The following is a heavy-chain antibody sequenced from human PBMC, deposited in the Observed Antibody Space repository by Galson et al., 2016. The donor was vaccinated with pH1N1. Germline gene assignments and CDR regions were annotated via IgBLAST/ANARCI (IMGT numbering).Heavy chain of an antibody. Sequence: TLSLTCTVSGGSISSSSYYWGWIRQPAGKGLEWIGYIYTSGSTNYNPSLKSRVTISVDTSKNQFSLKLSSVTAADTAVYYCARANYGDYVGWFDPWGQGTLVTVSS. J-gene: IGHJ5*02. D-gene: IGHD4-17*01. CDR1: GGSISSSSYY. CDR3: ARANYGDYVGWFDP. V-gene: IGHV4-61*09. CDR2: IYTSGST.